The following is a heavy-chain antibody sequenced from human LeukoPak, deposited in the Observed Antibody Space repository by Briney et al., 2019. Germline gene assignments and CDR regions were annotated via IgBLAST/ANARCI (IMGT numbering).Heavy chain of an antibody. V-gene: IGHV3-23*01. CDR1: GFTFSSYA. CDR2: ISGSGGST. Sequence: GGSLRLSCAASGFTFSSYAMSWVRQAPGKGLEWVSAISGSGGSTYYADSVKGRFTISRDNSKNTLYLQMNSLRAEDTAVYYCAKAGYYYDSSGYYDYYYYYMDVWGKGTTVTVSS. D-gene: IGHD3-22*01. J-gene: IGHJ6*03. CDR3: AKAGYYYDSSGYYDYYYYYMDV.